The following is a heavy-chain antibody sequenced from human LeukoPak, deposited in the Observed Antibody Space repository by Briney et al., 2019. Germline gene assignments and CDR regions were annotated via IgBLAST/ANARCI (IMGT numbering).Heavy chain of an antibody. CDR2: MNPNSGNT. V-gene: IGHV1-8*01. D-gene: IGHD2-2*01. CDR3: ARGKAHCSSTSCYGGWFDP. J-gene: IGHJ5*02. CDR1: GYTFTSYD. Sequence: GASVKVSCKASGYTFTSYDINWVRQATGQGLEWMGWMNPNSGNTGYAQKFQGRVTMTRNTSISTAYMELSSLRSEDTAVYYCARGKAHCSSTSCYGGWFDPWGQGTLVTVS.